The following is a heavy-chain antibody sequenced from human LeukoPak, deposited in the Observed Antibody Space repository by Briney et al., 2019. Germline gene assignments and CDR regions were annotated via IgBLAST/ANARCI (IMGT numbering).Heavy chain of an antibody. Sequence: GGSLTLSCAASGFTFSTYAMSWVGQAPGKGLEWVSTITDSGGSTYYADSVKGRFTLSRDNSKNTLSLQLNSLRAEDTALYYCTRQDVRGGYWGQGTLVTVSS. CDR2: ITDSGGST. CDR3: TRQDVRGGY. D-gene: IGHD3-10*02. J-gene: IGHJ4*02. V-gene: IGHV3-23*01. CDR1: GFTFSTYA.